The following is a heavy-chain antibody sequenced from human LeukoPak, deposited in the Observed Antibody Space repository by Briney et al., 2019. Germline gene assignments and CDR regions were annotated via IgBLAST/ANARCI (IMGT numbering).Heavy chain of an antibody. Sequence: GRSLRLSCAASGFAFDDYAMHWVRQAPGKGLERVSGISWNSGSIGYADSVKGRFTISRDNAKNSLYLQMNSLRAEDMALYYCAKGLSSGWLDWFDPWGQGTLVTVSS. V-gene: IGHV3-9*03. D-gene: IGHD6-19*01. CDR1: GFAFDDYA. J-gene: IGHJ5*02. CDR2: ISWNSGSI. CDR3: AKGLSSGWLDWFDP.